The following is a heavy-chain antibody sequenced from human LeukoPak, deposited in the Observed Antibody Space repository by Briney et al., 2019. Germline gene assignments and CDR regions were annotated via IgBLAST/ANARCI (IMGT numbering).Heavy chain of an antibody. CDR1: GYTFTGYY. CDR2: ISAYNGKT. J-gene: IGHJ4*02. D-gene: IGHD1-26*01. V-gene: IGHV1-18*04. CDR3: ARGGALTSSDS. Sequence: ASVKVSCKASGYTFTGYYMHWVRQAPGQGLEWMGWISAYNGKTNYAQKFQGRVTMTTGTSTTTVYMDLRSLRSDDTAVYFCARGGALTSSDSWGQGTLITVSS.